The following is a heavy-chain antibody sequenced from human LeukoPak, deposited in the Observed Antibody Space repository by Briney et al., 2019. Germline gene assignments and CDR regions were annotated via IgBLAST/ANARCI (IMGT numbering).Heavy chain of an antibody. Sequence: GGSLRLSCVASGFTFSSYEMNWVRQAPGKGLEWVSYISSSGSTIYYADSVKGRFTISRDNAKNSLYLQMNSLRAEDTAVYYCAKGSYSGHRGYFDYWGQGTLVTVSS. CDR1: GFTFSSYE. CDR2: ISSSGSTI. CDR3: AKGSYSGHRGYFDY. D-gene: IGHD3-10*01. V-gene: IGHV3-48*03. J-gene: IGHJ4*02.